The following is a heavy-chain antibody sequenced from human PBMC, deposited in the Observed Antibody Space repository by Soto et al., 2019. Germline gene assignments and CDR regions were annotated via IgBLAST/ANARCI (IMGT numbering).Heavy chain of an antibody. V-gene: IGHV1-18*01. Sequence: QVQLVQSGAEVKKPGASVKVSCKASGYTFTSYGISWVRQAPGQGLEWMGWISSYNGNTNYAQKVQGRVTMTTDTSASTTYMELRSLRSDDTAVYYCARGPRYCSSSSCFSRVTCFDPWGQGTLVTVSS. CDR1: GYTFTSYG. D-gene: IGHD2-2*01. J-gene: IGHJ5*02. CDR3: ARGPRYCSSSSCFSRVTCFDP. CDR2: ISSYNGNT.